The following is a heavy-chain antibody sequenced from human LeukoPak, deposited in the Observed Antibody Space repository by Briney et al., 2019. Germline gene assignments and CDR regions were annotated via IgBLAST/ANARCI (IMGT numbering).Heavy chain of an antibody. D-gene: IGHD6-13*01. Sequence: SETLSLTCTVSGGSISSSSYYWGWIRQPPGKGLEWIGSIYYSGSTYYNPSLKSRVTISVDTSKNQFSLKLSSVTAADTAVYYCARGAAADDAFDIWGQGTMVTVSS. CDR1: GGSISSSSYY. J-gene: IGHJ3*02. V-gene: IGHV4-39*07. CDR2: IYYSGST. CDR3: ARGAAADDAFDI.